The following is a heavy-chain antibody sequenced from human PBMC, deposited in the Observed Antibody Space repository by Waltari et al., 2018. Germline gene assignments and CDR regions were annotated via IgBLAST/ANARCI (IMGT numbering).Heavy chain of an antibody. V-gene: IGHV3-23*01. J-gene: IGHJ2*01. CDR3: AKKSSVVAATRYWYFDL. CDR1: GFTFSSYA. CDR2: MSGSGGST. D-gene: IGHD2-15*01. Sequence: EVQLLESGGGLVQPGGSLRLSCAASGFTFSSYAMSWVRQAPGKGLEWVSAMSGSGGSTYYADSVKGRFTISRDKSKNTLYLQMNSLRAEDTAVYYCAKKSSVVAATRYWYFDLWGRGTLVTVSS.